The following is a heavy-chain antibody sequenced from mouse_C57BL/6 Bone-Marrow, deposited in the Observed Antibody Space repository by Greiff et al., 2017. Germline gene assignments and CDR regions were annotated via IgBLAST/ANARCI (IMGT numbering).Heavy chain of an antibody. D-gene: IGHD1-1*02. Sequence: VQLVESGAELMKPGASVKLSCKATGYTFTGYWIEWVKQRPGHGLEWIGEILPGSGSTNYNEKFKGKATFTTDTSSNTAYMQLSSLTTEDSAIXYCATWLCEGYYYAMDYWGQGTSVTVSS. CDR3: ATWLCEGYYYAMDY. J-gene: IGHJ4*01. V-gene: IGHV1-9*01. CDR1: GYTFTGYW. CDR2: ILPGSGST.